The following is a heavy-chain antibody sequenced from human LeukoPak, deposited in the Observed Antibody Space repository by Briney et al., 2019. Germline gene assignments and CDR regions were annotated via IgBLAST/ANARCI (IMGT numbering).Heavy chain of an antibody. V-gene: IGHV4-34*01. Sequence: SETLSLTCAVYGGSFSGYYWSWIRQPPGKGLEWIGEINHSGSTNYNPSLKSRVTISVDTSKNQFSLKLSSVTAADTAVYYCARASVRAQDYWGQGTLVTVSS. CDR1: GGSFSGYY. CDR2: INHSGST. D-gene: IGHD5/OR15-5a*01. J-gene: IGHJ4*02. CDR3: ARASVRAQDY.